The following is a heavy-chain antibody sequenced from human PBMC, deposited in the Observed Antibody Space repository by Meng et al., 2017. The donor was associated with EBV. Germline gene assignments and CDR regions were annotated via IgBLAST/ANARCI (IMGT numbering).Heavy chain of an antibody. V-gene: IGHV2-5*02. D-gene: IGHD6-6*01. CDR2: IYWDDDK. CDR1: GFSLSTRVVG. J-gene: IGHJ4*02. CDR3: AHIIAARPFDY. Sequence: HITLEESRPTLLKPTQNLTLTCSFAGFSLSTRVVGVGWIRQPPGNALEWLALIYWDDDKRYSPSLKSRLTITKDTSKNQVVLTMTNMDPVDAATYYCAHIIAARPFDYWGQGTLVTVSS.